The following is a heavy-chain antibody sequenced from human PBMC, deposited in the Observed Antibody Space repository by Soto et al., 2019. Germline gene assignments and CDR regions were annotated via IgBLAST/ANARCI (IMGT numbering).Heavy chain of an antibody. CDR1: GGSISSYY. Sequence: SETLSLTWAVSGGSISSYYWSWIRQPPGKGLEWIGYMYYSGSTNYNPSLKSRVTISVDTSRNQCSLKLSSVTAADTAVYYCARISGYRTYYYYYMDVWGKGTTVTVSS. CDR3: ARISGYRTYYYYYMDV. CDR2: MYYSGST. V-gene: IGHV4-59*08. D-gene: IGHD5-12*01. J-gene: IGHJ6*03.